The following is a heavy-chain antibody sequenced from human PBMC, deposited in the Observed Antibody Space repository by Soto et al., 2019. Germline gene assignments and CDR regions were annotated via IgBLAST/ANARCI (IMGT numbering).Heavy chain of an antibody. CDR3: ARCYCRVGSCYACWHFDL. D-gene: IGHD2-15*01. J-gene: IGHJ2*01. Sequence: QVQLVQSGAEVKKPGASVKVSCQASGYTFTNYAISWVRQAPGQGLEWMGWISASTRNTDQAQNFQGRVTMTIDTSTNTANMQLRSRRSDDTAVYYCARCYCRVGSCYACWHFDLWGRGTLVTVSS. V-gene: IGHV1-18*01. CDR1: GYTFTNYA. CDR2: ISASTRNT.